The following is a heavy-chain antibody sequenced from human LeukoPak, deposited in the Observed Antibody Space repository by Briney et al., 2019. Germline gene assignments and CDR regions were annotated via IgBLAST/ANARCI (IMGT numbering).Heavy chain of an antibody. CDR1: GFTFSSYG. Sequence: PGRSLRLSCAASGFTFSSYGMHWVRQAPGKGLEWVAVIWYDGSNKYYADSVKGRFTISRDNSKNTLYLQMNSLRAEDTAVYYCARGGPRSIITMIVVVITGFDYWGQGTLVTVSS. CDR2: IWYDGSNK. CDR3: ARGGPRSIITMIVVVITGFDY. J-gene: IGHJ4*02. V-gene: IGHV3-33*01. D-gene: IGHD3-22*01.